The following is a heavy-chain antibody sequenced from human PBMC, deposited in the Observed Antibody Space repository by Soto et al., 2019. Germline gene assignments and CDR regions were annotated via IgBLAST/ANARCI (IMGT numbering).Heavy chain of an antibody. CDR2: IYDSGST. CDR1: GGSINNYY. Sequence: QVQLQESGPGLVKPSETLSLTCTVSGGSINNYYWSWIRQPPGKGLEWIGYIYDSGSTNYNPSLESRVTMSVDTSKNQFSLKVSSGTAADTAVYYCAREHGFSYGLNYFDPWGQGSLVTVSS. V-gene: IGHV4-59*01. D-gene: IGHD5-18*01. J-gene: IGHJ5*02. CDR3: AREHGFSYGLNYFDP.